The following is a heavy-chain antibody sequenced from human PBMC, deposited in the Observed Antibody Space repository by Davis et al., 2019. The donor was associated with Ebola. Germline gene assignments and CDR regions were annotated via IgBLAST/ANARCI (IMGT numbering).Heavy chain of an antibody. CDR3: ARPFSSLYDILTGYTNWFDP. D-gene: IGHD3-9*01. Sequence: ASVKVSCKASGYTFTGYYMHWVRQAPGQGLEWMGRINPNSGGTNYAQKFQGRVTMTRDTSISTAYMELSRLRSDDTAVYYCARPFSSLYDILTGYTNWFDPWGQGTLVTVSS. J-gene: IGHJ5*02. V-gene: IGHV1-2*06. CDR1: GYTFTGYY. CDR2: INPNSGGT.